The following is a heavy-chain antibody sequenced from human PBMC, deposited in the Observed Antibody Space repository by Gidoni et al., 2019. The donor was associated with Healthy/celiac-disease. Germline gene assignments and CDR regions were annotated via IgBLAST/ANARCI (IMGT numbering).Heavy chain of an antibody. Sequence: QVQLVESGGGVVQPGRSLSLSCAASGFTFSSYAMHWVRQAPGKGLEWVAVISYDGSNKYYADSVKGRFTISRDNSKNTLYLQMNSLRAEDTAVYYCAGSIAARSFDYWGQGTLVTVSS. D-gene: IGHD6-6*01. CDR2: ISYDGSNK. J-gene: IGHJ4*02. V-gene: IGHV3-30*04. CDR1: GFTFSSYA. CDR3: AGSIAARSFDY.